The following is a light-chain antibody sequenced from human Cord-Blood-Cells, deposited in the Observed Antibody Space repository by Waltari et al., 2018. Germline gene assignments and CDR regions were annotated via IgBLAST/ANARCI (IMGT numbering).Light chain of an antibody. CDR1: QSVSSN. CDR2: GAS. J-gene: IGKJ2*01. Sequence: EIVMTQSPATLSVPPGERATLSCRASQSVSSNLAWYQQKPGQAPRLLISGASTRATGIPARFSGSGSGTEFTLTISSLQSEDFAVYYCQQYNNWPPYTCGQGTKLEIK. V-gene: IGKV3-15*01. CDR3: QQYNNWPPYT.